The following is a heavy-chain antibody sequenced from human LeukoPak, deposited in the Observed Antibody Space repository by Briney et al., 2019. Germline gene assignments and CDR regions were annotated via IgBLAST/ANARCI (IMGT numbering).Heavy chain of an antibody. J-gene: IGHJ4*01. CDR1: GFTFYDYA. V-gene: IGHV3-9*01. D-gene: IGHD6-13*01. CDR3: AKDSSSSWYRHFDY. CDR2: ISLNSASI. Sequence: TGGSLRLSCAASGFTFYDYAMQGVRHAPGEGVEWGSVISLNSASIAYPHSVKPPFTISRDNANNSLYLQMNSLRAEDTALYYCAKDSSSSWYRHFDYWGHGTLVTVSS.